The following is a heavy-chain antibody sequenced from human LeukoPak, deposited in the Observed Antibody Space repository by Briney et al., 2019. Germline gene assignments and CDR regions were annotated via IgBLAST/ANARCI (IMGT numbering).Heavy chain of an antibody. CDR1: GGSISSYY. J-gene: IGHJ4*02. Sequence: SEGLSLTCTVPGGSISSYYWSWIRQPPGKGLEWIGYICYSGSTNYNPSLKSRVTIPVDTSKNQFSLKLSSVTAADTAMYYCASKVAYCSGGSCYGYFDYWGQGTLVTVSS. D-gene: IGHD2-15*01. CDR2: ICYSGST. V-gene: IGHV4-59*08. CDR3: ASKVAYCSGGSCYGYFDY.